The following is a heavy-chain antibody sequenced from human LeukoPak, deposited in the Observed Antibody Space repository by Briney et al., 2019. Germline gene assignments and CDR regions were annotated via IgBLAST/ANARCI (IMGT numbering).Heavy chain of an antibody. Sequence: GGSLRLSCAASGFTFSSYAMHWVRQAPGKGLEWVAVISYDGSNKYYADSVKGRFTISRDNAKNSLYLQMNSLRAEDTAVYYCARIAMIVVVPHGGDYWGQGTLVTVSS. CDR3: ARIAMIVVVPHGGDY. V-gene: IGHV3-30-3*01. CDR2: ISYDGSNK. D-gene: IGHD3-22*01. J-gene: IGHJ4*02. CDR1: GFTFSSYA.